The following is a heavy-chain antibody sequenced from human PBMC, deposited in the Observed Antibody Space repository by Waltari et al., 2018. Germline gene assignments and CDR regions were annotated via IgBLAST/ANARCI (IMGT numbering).Heavy chain of an antibody. V-gene: IGHV4-38-2*02. Sequence: QVQLQESGPGLVKPSETLSLTCAVSGYSLSSGYYWGWFRQPPGKGLEWIGSIYHSGSTYYNPSLKSRVTISVDTSKNQFSLKLSSVTAADTAVYYCARETKQLGRGYYFDYWGQGTLVTVSS. CDR1: GYSLSSGYY. CDR3: ARETKQLGRGYYFDY. CDR2: IYHSGST. J-gene: IGHJ4*02. D-gene: IGHD6-6*01.